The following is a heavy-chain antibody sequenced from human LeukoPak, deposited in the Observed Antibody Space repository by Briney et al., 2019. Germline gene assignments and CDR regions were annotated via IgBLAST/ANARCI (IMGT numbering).Heavy chain of an antibody. J-gene: IGHJ4*02. Sequence: GGSLRLSCAASGFTFSTYAMSWVRQPPGKGLEWVSAISDSGGSTYYADSVKGRFTISRDNSKNTLYLQMNSLRAEDTAVYYCAKVRRYWGGGSFDYWGQGTLVTVSS. CDR3: AKVRRYWGGGSFDY. CDR2: ISDSGGST. V-gene: IGHV3-23*01. D-gene: IGHD2-21*01. CDR1: GFTFSTYA.